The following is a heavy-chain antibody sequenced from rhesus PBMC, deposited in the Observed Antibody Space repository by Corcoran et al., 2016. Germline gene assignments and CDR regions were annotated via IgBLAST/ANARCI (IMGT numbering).Heavy chain of an antibody. D-gene: IGHD2-15*01. V-gene: IGHV4-93*02. CDR1: GGSISRYYW. CDR3: ASTDCSNSDCSSGDY. CDR2: IYGICGTT. J-gene: IGHJ4*01. Sequence: QVQLQESGPAVVKPSETLSLTCAVTGGSISRYYWLSWIRQSPRKGLEWIVGIYGICGTTEYNPFLKSRVSISMDTSKNQLSLKVTSVTAADTAVYYCASTDCSNSDCSSGDYWGQGVLVTVSS.